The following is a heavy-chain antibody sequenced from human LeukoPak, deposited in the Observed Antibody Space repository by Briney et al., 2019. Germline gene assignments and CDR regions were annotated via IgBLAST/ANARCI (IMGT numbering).Heavy chain of an antibody. CDR3: ARDRLYDSSGHGYYYYYYMDV. Sequence: SETLSLTCTVSGGSISSSSYYWGWIRQPPGKGLEWIGSIYYSGSTYYNPSLKSRVTISVDTSKNQFSLKLSSVTAADTAVYYCARDRLYDSSGHGYYYYYYMDVWGKGTTVTVSS. CDR2: IYYSGST. V-gene: IGHV4-39*07. J-gene: IGHJ6*03. D-gene: IGHD3-22*01. CDR1: GGSISSSSYY.